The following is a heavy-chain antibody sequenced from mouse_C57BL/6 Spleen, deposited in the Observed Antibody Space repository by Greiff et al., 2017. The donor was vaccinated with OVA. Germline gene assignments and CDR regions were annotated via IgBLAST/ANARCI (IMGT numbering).Heavy chain of an antibody. CDR2: IDHSDSYT. CDR1: GYTFTSYW. J-gene: IGHJ2*01. CDR3: ARAPHYGYGVGY. D-gene: IGHD2-2*01. Sequence: QVQLQQPGAELVKPGASVKLSCKASGYTFTSYWMQWVKQRPGQGLEWIGEIDHSDSYTYYNQKFKGKATLTVDTSASTAYMQLSSLTSEDAAVYYCARAPHYGYGVGYWGQGTTRTVSS. V-gene: IGHV1-50*01.